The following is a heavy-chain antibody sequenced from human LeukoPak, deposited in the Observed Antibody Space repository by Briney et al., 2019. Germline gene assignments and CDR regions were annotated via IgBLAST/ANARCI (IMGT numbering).Heavy chain of an antibody. V-gene: IGHV3-20*04. D-gene: IGHD2-15*01. Sequence: GGSVRLSCTASGFTFDDYGISWVRQAPWKGLEWMGWINCYDGSTGYAQSVKGRFTISTDNSTNTPYLEMNSLRADDTAVYYCARVAGVVVIAAAVLPYYYTAVWGKRTTVTVSS. J-gene: IGHJ6*03. CDR3: ARVAGVVVIAAAVLPYYYTAV. CDR1: GFTFDDYG. CDR2: INCYDGST.